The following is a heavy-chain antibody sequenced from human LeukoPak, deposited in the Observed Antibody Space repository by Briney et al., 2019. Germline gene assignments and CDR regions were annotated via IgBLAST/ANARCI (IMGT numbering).Heavy chain of an antibody. V-gene: IGHV3-23*01. CDR1: GFTFSGYA. J-gene: IGHJ3*02. CDR2: ISDSGANT. D-gene: IGHD5-12*01. CDR3: AKDLVATTYRDAFDI. Sequence: GGSLRLSCAASGFTFSGYAMSWVRQAPGKGLEWVSSISDSGANTYYADSVEGRFTISRDNSKNTLYLQMNTLRAEDTAIYYCAKDLVATTYRDAFDIWGQGTMVTVSS.